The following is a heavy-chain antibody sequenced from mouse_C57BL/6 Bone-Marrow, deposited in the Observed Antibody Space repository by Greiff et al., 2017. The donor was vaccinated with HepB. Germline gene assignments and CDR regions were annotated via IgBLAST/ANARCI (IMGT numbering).Heavy chain of an antibody. CDR1: GFNIKNTY. CDR2: IDPANGNT. D-gene: IGHD1-1*01. CDR3: ARGSSYDYYAMDY. Sequence: EVQLQESVAELVRPGASVKLSCTASGFNIKNTYMHWVKQRPEQGLEWIGRIDPANGNTKYAPKFQGKATITADTSSNTAYLQLSSLTSEDTAIYYGARGSSYDYYAMDYWGQGTSVTVSS. V-gene: IGHV14-3*01. J-gene: IGHJ4*01.